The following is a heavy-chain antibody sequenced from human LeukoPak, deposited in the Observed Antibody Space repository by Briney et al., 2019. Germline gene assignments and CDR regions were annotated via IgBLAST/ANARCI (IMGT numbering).Heavy chain of an antibody. CDR2: INHSGST. CDR1: GVSFSGYY. CDR3: ATRVTSEYFDY. J-gene: IGHJ4*02. D-gene: IGHD4-17*01. Sequence: SETLSLTCAVYGVSFSGYYWSWIRQPPGKGLEWIGEINHSGSTNYNPSLKSRVTISVDTSKNQFSLKLSSVTAADTAVYYCATRVTSEYFDYWGQGTLVTVS. V-gene: IGHV4-34*01.